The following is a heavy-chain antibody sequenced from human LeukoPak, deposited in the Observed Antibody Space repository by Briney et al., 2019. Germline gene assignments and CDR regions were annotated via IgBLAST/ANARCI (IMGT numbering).Heavy chain of an antibody. CDR3: VKNDGWFHLAQ. CDR1: GFNFRDHW. V-gene: IGHV3-7*03. J-gene: IGHJ4*02. Sequence: GGPLRLSCAVSGFNFRDHWMDWVRQAPGKGLQWVGHIKNDGSETYYLDSLKGRFSISRDNTNNALYLQMNSLRVEDTAVYYCVKNDGWFHLAQWGQGTLVTVSS. CDR2: IKNDGSET. D-gene: IGHD6-19*01.